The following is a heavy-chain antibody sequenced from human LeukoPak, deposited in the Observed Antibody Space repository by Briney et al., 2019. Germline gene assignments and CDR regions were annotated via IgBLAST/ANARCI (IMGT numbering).Heavy chain of an antibody. V-gene: IGHV4-34*01. D-gene: IGHD2-15*01. CDR1: GGSFSGYY. CDR3: ARSKNIVVVVAASPNAFDI. Sequence: SETLSLTCAVYGGSFSGYYWSWIRQPPGKGLEWIGEINHSGSTNYNPSLKSRVTISVDTSKNQFSLKLSSVTAADTAVYYCARSKNIVVVVAASPNAFDIWGQGTMVTVSS. J-gene: IGHJ3*02. CDR2: INHSGST.